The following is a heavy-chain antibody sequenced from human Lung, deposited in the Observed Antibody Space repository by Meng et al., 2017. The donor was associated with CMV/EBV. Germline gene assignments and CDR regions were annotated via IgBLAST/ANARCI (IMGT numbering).Heavy chain of an antibody. CDR3: AHGGGDC. J-gene: IGHJ4*02. Sequence: QVQLGEAGGGVVQPGRSLRLSCAASGFTFSSYAMHWVRQAPGKGLEWVAVISYDGSNKYYADPVKGRFTISRDNSKNTLYLQMNSLRAEDTAVYYCAHGGGDCWGQGTLVTVSS. V-gene: IGHV3-30-3*01. D-gene: IGHD2-15*01. CDR1: GFTFSSYA. CDR2: ISYDGSNK.